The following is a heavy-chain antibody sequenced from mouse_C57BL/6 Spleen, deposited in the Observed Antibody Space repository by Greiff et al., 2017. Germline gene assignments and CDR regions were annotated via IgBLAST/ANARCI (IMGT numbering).Heavy chain of an antibody. J-gene: IGHJ4*01. Sequence: QVHVKQSGAELAKPGASVKLSCKASGYTFTSYWMHWVKQRPGQGLEWIGYINPSSGYTKYNQKFKDKATLTADKSSSTAYMQLSSLTYEDSAVYYCARSLDGYYDDYAMDYWGQGTSVTVSS. CDR3: ARSLDGYYDDYAMDY. CDR2: INPSSGYT. CDR1: GYTFTSYW. D-gene: IGHD2-3*01. V-gene: IGHV1-7*01.